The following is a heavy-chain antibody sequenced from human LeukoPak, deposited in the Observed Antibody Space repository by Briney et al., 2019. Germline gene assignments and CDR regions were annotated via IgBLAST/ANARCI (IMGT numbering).Heavy chain of an antibody. Sequence: GASVKVSCKASGYTFTSYGISWVRQAPGQGLEWMGWISAYNGNTNYAQKLQGRVTMTTDTSTSTAYMELRSLRSDDTAVYYCARDRYYYDSSGSNWFDHWGQGTLVTVSS. J-gene: IGHJ5*02. CDR2: ISAYNGNT. D-gene: IGHD3-22*01. V-gene: IGHV1-18*01. CDR3: ARDRYYYDSSGSNWFDH. CDR1: GYTFTSYG.